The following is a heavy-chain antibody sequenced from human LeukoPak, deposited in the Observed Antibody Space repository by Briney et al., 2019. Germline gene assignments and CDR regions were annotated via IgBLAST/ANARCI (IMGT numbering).Heavy chain of an antibody. Sequence: GASVKVSCKTSGYTFTSFGLSWVRQAPGQGLEWMGWISTHNGYTIYAQKLQGRVTMTTDTSTSTAYMELRSLRSDGTAVYYCARNYTSGGIDYWGQGTLVTVSS. V-gene: IGHV1-18*01. J-gene: IGHJ4*02. CDR3: ARNYTSGGIDY. CDR1: GYTFTSFG. CDR2: ISTHNGYT. D-gene: IGHD6-19*01.